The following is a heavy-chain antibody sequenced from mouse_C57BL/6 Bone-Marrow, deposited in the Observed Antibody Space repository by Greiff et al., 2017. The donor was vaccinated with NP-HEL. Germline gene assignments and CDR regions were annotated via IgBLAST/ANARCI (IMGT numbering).Heavy chain of an antibody. D-gene: IGHD1-1*01. CDR1: GFTFSDYG. V-gene: IGHV5-15*01. Sequence: EVMLVESGGGLVQPGGSLKLSCAASGFTFSDYGMAWVRQAPRKGPEWVAFISNLAYSIYYADTVTGRFTISRENAKNTLYLEMSSLRSEDTAMYYCARSFYGYYAMDYWGQGTSVTVSS. CDR3: ARSFYGYYAMDY. J-gene: IGHJ4*01. CDR2: ISNLAYSI.